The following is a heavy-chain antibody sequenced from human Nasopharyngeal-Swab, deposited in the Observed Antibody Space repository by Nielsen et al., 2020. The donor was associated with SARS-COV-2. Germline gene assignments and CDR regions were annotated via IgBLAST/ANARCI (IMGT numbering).Heavy chain of an antibody. CDR2: INPYSGDT. J-gene: IGHJ4*02. Sequence: ASVKVSCKTSGYTFTDYYIHWVRQVPGQGLEWVGCINPYSGDTKYAQKFQGRVTVTRDTSRSTAYIELSRLRSDDMAVYYCARDYYDNYDSDYWGQGTLVTVSS. D-gene: IGHD3-22*01. CDR1: GYTFTDYY. CDR3: ARDYYDNYDSDY. V-gene: IGHV1-2*02.